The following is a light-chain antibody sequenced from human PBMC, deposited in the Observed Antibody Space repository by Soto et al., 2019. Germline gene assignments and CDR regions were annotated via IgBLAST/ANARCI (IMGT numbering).Light chain of an antibody. CDR2: DAS. CDR3: QEYDDLEFN. J-gene: IGKJ3*01. CDR1: QDISNH. Sequence: DIQMTQSPSSLSASVGDRVTITCQASQDISNHVSWYQLKPGKAPKHLIYDASNLEKGVPSRFSGGGSGTVFNFTISSLQPDDIATYYCQEYDDLEFNFGPGTRVEIK. V-gene: IGKV1-33*01.